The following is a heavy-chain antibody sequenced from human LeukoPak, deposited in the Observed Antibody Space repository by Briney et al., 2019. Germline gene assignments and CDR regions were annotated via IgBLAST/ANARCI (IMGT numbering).Heavy chain of an antibody. V-gene: IGHV4-59*01. CDR1: GGSISSYY. J-gene: IGHJ6*03. CDR3: ARGIAAAGVSFYYYYYMDV. Sequence: SETLSLTCTVSGGSISSYYWSWIRQPPGKGLEWIGYIYYSGSTNYNPSLKSRVTISVDTSRNQFSLKLNSVTAADTAVYYCARGIAAAGVSFYYYYYMDVWGKGTTVTVSS. D-gene: IGHD6-13*01. CDR2: IYYSGST.